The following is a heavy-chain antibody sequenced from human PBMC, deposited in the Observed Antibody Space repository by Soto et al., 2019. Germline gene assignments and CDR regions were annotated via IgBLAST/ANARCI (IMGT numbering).Heavy chain of an antibody. J-gene: IGHJ3*02. CDR3: AKDDSITISRGAFDI. CDR1: GFTFSSYA. Sequence: PGGSLRLSCAASGFTFSSYAMSWVRQAPGKGLEWVSAISGSGGSTYYADSVKGRFTISRDNSKNTLYLQMNRLRAEDTAVYYCAKDDSITISRGAFDIWGQGTMVTVSS. CDR2: ISGSGGST. D-gene: IGHD3-3*01. V-gene: IGHV3-23*01.